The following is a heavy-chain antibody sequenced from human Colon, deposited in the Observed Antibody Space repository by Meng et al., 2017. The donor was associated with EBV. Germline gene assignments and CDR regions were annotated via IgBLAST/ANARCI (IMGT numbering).Heavy chain of an antibody. CDR2: TYYRSKWYN. Sequence: LQPSGPGPVRPSHTRPLACAISAASVSSNIAAWNWVRQSPSGGLEWLGRTYYRSKWYNDYAVSVKSRITLNPDTSKNQFSLQLNSVTPEDTAVYYCARVAVGISSFDYWGQGTLVTVSS. CDR1: AASVSSNIAA. J-gene: IGHJ4*02. V-gene: IGHV6-1*02. D-gene: IGHD1-26*01. CDR3: ARVAVGISSFDY.